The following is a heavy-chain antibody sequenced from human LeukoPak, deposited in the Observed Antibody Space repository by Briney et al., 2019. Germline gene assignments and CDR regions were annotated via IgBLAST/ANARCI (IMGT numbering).Heavy chain of an antibody. CDR2: IYTSGST. CDR1: GGSISSGSYY. CDR3: ARDGHWGSYFDY. Sequence: SQTLSLTCTVSGGSISSGSYYWSWIRQPAGKGLEWIGRIYTSGSTNYNPSLKSRVTMSVDTSKNQFSLKLSSVTAADTAVYYCARDGHWGSYFDYWGQGTLDTVSS. D-gene: IGHD7-27*01. V-gene: IGHV4-61*02. J-gene: IGHJ4*02.